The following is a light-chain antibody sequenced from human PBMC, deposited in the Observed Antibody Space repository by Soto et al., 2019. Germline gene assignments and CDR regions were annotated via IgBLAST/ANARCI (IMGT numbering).Light chain of an antibody. J-gene: IGKJ1*01. Sequence: EIVLTQSPGTLSLSPGERATLSCRASQSVAGTNLAWYQQKPGPAPRLLIFGASFRATGIPDRFSGSGSGTDFTLTISRLEPEDFAVYYCQQYDTPPRTFGQGTRVEIK. CDR1: QSVAGTN. CDR2: GAS. V-gene: IGKV3-20*01. CDR3: QQYDTPPRT.